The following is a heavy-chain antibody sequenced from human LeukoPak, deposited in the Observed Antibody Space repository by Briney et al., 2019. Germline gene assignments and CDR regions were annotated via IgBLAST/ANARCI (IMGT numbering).Heavy chain of an antibody. CDR2: IWYDGGNK. CDR3: ARFNVLRYFDWLLGPPDY. CDR1: GFTFSSYA. Sequence: GGSLRLSCAASGFTFSSYAMHWVRQAPGKGLEWVAVIWYDGGNKYYADSVKGRFTISRDNSKNTLYLQMNSLRAEDTAVYYCARFNVLRYFDWLLGPPDYWGQGTLVTVSS. J-gene: IGHJ4*02. D-gene: IGHD3-9*01. V-gene: IGHV3-33*08.